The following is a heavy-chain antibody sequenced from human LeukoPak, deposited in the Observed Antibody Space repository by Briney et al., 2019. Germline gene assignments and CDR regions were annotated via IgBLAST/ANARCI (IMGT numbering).Heavy chain of an antibody. Sequence: SETLSLTCNVSGASLSSYFWSWIRQPPGKGLEWIGYIYYDGYPDYSPSLRSRITISVEKSKSQFSLNLRSVTAADTALYFCAGTELGYCTVTGCPLESWGQGTLVTVSS. D-gene: IGHD2-8*02. CDR1: GASLSSYF. J-gene: IGHJ4*02. CDR2: IYYDGYP. CDR3: AGTELGYCTVTGCPLES. V-gene: IGHV4-59*01.